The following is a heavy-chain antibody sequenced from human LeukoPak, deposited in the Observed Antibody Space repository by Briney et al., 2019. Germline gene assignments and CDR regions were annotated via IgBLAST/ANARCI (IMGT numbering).Heavy chain of an antibody. CDR3: ARLSYDYWTGYYFDY. J-gene: IGHJ4*02. CDR1: GFTFSSFW. D-gene: IGHD3-3*01. Sequence: GGSLRLSCAASGFTFSSFWMSWVRQAPGKGLEGVANIKQDGTEKYYVDSVKGRFTISRDNAENSLYLQMSSLRAEDTAVYYCARLSYDYWTGYYFDYWGQGTLVTVSS. CDR2: IKQDGTEK. V-gene: IGHV3-7*01.